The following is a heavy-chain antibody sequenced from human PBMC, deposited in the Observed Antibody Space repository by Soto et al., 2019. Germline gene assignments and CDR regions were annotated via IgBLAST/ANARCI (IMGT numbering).Heavy chain of an antibody. J-gene: IGHJ4*02. D-gene: IGHD6-6*01. CDR2: FDPEDGET. V-gene: IGHV1-24*01. CDR3: ATYPGSGYSSSPYDY. Sequence: ASVKVSCKVSGYTLTELSMHWVRQAPGKGLEWMGGFDPEDGETIYAQKFQGRVTMTEDTSTDTAYMELSSLRSEDTAVYYCATYPGSGYSSSPYDYWGQGTLVTVSS. CDR1: GYTLTELS.